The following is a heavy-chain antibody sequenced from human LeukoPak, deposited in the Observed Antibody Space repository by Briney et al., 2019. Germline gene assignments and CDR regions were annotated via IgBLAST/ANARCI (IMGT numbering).Heavy chain of an antibody. J-gene: IGHJ4*02. Sequence: PGGSLRLSCAASGFTFSDYTMKWVRQAPGKGLEWVSSISNSSSYIYYADSVRGRFTISRDNAKNSLYLQMNSLTAEDTAVYYCAKFFDDWGQGTLVTVSS. CDR3: AKFFDD. CDR1: GFTFSDYT. V-gene: IGHV3-21*01. CDR2: ISNSSSYI.